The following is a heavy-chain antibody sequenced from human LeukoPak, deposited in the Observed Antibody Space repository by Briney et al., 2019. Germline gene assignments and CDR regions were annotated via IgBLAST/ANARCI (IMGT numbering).Heavy chain of an antibody. CDR3: ARDCGCSWPRAFDY. Sequence: KPSETLSLTCTVSGYSISSGYYWCWIRQPPGKGLEWIGSINHSGSTYYNPSLKSRVTISVDTSKNQFSLKLSSVTAADTAVYYCARDCGCSWPRAFDYWGQGTLVTVSS. CDR2: INHSGST. J-gene: IGHJ4*02. D-gene: IGHD6-13*01. V-gene: IGHV4-38-2*02. CDR1: GYSISSGYY.